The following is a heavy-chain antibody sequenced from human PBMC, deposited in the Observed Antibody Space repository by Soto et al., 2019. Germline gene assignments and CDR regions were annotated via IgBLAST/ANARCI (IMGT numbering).Heavy chain of an antibody. CDR3: AKDRGTGDYGVKAVDL. V-gene: IGHV3-23*01. CDR2: ISGRGENT. Sequence: EVQLLESGGGLVQPGGSLRLSCAASGFTFSVFAMSWVRQAPGKGLELVSTISGRGENTYYADSVKGRFTISRDNSKNSLNVQMNSLRGEDTAVYYCAKDRGTGDYGVKAVDLWGQGTMVTVAS. D-gene: IGHD7-27*01. CDR1: GFTFSVFA. J-gene: IGHJ3*01.